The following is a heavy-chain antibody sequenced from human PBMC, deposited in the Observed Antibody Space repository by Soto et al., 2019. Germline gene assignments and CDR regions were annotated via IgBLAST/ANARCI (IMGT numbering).Heavy chain of an antibody. J-gene: IGHJ4*02. CDR1: GGSISSSNW. CDR3: ARDPTAHGSSSYFDS. Sequence: QLQESGPGLVTPSGTLSLSCAVSGGSISSSNWWNWVRQPPGKGLEWIGEIYHSGGTKYNPSLKSRVSISVDKSKNQCSLSLNSVTAADTAVYYCARDPTAHGSSSYFDSWGQGTLVTVSS. CDR2: IYHSGGT. D-gene: IGHD3-10*01. V-gene: IGHV4-4*02.